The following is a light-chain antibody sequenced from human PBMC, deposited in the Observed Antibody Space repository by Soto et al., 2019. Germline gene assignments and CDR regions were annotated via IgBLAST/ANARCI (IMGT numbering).Light chain of an antibody. V-gene: IGKV3-20*01. CDR3: QQYGNSLPWT. J-gene: IGKJ1*01. CDR2: GAS. Sequence: EIVLTQSPGTLSLSPGERATLSCRASQSVSNNYLGWYQQKPGQAPRLLVYGASRRATGIPDRFSGSVSGTDFTLTISGLEAEYFAVYYCQQYGNSLPWTFGQGTKVEIK. CDR1: QSVSNNY.